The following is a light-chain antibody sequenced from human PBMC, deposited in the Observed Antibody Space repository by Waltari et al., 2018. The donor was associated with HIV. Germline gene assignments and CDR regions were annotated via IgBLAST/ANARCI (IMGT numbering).Light chain of an antibody. Sequence: QSALTQPASVSGAPGQSITISCTGTARDIGDYNYVSWYQQHPGKAPKLVIYDVSNRPSGISTRFSGSKSGTTASLTISGLQAEDEAVYYCSSYTSSTRTTAWLFGGGTRLTVL. V-gene: IGLV2-14*03. J-gene: IGLJ2*01. CDR3: SSYTSSTRTTAWL. CDR1: ARDIGDYNY. CDR2: DVS.